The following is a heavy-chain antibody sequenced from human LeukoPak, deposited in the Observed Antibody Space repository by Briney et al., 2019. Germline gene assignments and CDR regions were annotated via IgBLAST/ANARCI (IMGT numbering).Heavy chain of an antibody. V-gene: IGHV4-61*02. D-gene: IGHD3-10*01. CDR3: ARESLWFGELLVFDY. Sequence: PSETLSLTCTVSGGSISSGSYYWRWIRQPAGKGLEWIGRFYTSGSTNYNPSLKSRVTISVDTSKNQFSLKLSSVTAADTAVYYCARESLWFGELLVFDYWGQGTLVTVSS. CDR2: FYTSGST. J-gene: IGHJ4*02. CDR1: GGSISSGSYY.